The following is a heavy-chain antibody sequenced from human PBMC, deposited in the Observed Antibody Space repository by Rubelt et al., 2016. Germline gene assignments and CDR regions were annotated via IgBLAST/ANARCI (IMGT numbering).Heavy chain of an antibody. CDR1: GFTFSSYA. J-gene: IGHJ4*02. Sequence: EAQLLESGGGLVQPGESVRLSCAASGFTFSSYAMSWVRQAPGKGLEWVSAISGSGGRTYYADSVKGRFTISSDNSKNTLYLQMNVLGAEDTAVYYCAKGRLYSGVAYFDSWGQGALVTVSS. V-gene: IGHV3-23*01. CDR2: ISGSGGRT. CDR3: AKGRLYSGVAYFDS. D-gene: IGHD2-15*01.